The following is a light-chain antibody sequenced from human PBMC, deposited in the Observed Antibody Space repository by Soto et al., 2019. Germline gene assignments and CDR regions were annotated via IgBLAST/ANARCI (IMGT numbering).Light chain of an antibody. V-gene: IGKV1-9*01. CDR3: HQLNSFPIT. J-gene: IGKJ5*01. CDR2: AAS. CDR1: QGISSN. Sequence: DIQMTQSPSTLSASVGDRVTITCRASQGISSNLAWYQQKPGRAPKLLIYAASILQSGVPSRFSGSGSGTDFTLTITSLQPEDFATYYCHQLNSFPITFGQGTRLEIK.